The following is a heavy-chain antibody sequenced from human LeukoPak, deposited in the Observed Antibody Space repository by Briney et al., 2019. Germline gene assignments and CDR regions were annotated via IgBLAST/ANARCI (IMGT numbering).Heavy chain of an antibody. Sequence: ASVKLSCKASVYTLTSYYMHWVRQAPCQGLEGMGIINSSGGSTSYAQKFHSRVTMTKDTSTRTVNKEVCRLRSQETPVYYCIIQFDYWGQGTLVTVSS. CDR3: IIQFDY. V-gene: IGHV1-46*01. J-gene: IGHJ4*02. CDR1: VYTLTSYY. D-gene: IGHD2-21*01. CDR2: INSSGGST.